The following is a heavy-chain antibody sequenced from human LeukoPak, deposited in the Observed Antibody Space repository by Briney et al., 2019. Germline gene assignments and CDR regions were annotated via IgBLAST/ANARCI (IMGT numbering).Heavy chain of an antibody. J-gene: IGHJ4*02. Sequence: GGSLRLFCAASGFTFSSYGMHWVRQAPGKGLEWVAFIRYDGSNKYYADSVKGRFTISRDNSKNTLYLQMNSLRAEDTAVYYCAGDYQGTYTSSSTPPYWGQGTLVTVSS. CDR3: AGDYQGTYTSSSTPPY. D-gene: IGHD6-6*01. V-gene: IGHV3-30*02. CDR1: GFTFSSYG. CDR2: IRYDGSNK.